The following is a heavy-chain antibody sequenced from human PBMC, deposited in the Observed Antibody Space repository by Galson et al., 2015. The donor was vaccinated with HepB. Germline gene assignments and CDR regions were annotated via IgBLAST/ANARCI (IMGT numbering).Heavy chain of an antibody. J-gene: IGHJ6*02. CDR1: GFSFSNYG. V-gene: IGHV3-30*18. D-gene: IGHD3-10*01. CDR2: ISFDGSSK. CDR3: AKDEWWFGEDVGQLSYYGMDV. Sequence: SLRLSCAASGFSFSNYGMHWVRQAPGKGLEWVALISFDGSSKYYADSVKGRFTISRDNSKNTLYLEMNNLGPEDTAVFYCAKDEWWFGEDVGQLSYYGMDVWGQGTTVTVSS.